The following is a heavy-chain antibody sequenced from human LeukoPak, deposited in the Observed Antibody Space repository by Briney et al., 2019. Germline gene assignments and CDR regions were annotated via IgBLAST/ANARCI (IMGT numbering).Heavy chain of an antibody. CDR3: ARYVYYERASVQYSSSGYYFDY. D-gene: IGHD6-13*01. V-gene: IGHV4-31*03. CDR1: GGSISSGGYY. J-gene: IGHJ4*02. Sequence: MASETLSLTCTVSGGSISSGGYYWSWIRQHPGKGLEWIGYIYYSGSTYYNPSLKSRVTISVDTSKNQFSLKLSSVTAADTAVYYCARYVYYERASVQYSSSGYYFDYWGQGTLVTVSS. CDR2: IYYSGST.